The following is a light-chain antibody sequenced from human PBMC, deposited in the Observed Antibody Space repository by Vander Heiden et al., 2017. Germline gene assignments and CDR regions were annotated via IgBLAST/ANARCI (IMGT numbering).Light chain of an antibody. CDR3: CSYTGSYNMV. CDR2: DVN. J-gene: IGLJ2*01. Sequence: QSLLTQPRSASGPPGQSVTTSCTGTSSDVGDYNYVSWHQQHPGKAPKLMIDDVNKRPSGVPDRFSGSKSGNTASLTISGLRAEDEADYYCCSYTGSYNMVFGGGTKLTVL. V-gene: IGLV2-11*01. CDR1: SSDVGDYNY.